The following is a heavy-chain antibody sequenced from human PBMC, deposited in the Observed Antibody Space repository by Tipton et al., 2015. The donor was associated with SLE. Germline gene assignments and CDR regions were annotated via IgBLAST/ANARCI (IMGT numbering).Heavy chain of an antibody. CDR3: GKEYSGSYYYFDY. CDR1: GFTFNSYG. CDR2: IWYDGINK. D-gene: IGHD1-26*01. J-gene: IGHJ4*02. Sequence: SLRLSCAASGFTFNSYGMHWVRQAPGKGLEWVAVIWYDGINKYYADSVKGRFTVSRDNSKNTLYLQMSSLRVEDTAVYYCGKEYSGSYYYFDYWGQGTLVTVSS. V-gene: IGHV3-33*06.